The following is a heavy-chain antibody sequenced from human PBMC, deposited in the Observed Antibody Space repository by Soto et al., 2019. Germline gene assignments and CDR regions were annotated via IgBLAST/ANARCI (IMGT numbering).Heavy chain of an antibody. CDR1: GFTFSDY. CDR3: ASGTNGAFFVY. J-gene: IGHJ4*02. Sequence: QVQLVESGGGLVKPGGSLRLSCAASGFTFSDYMSWIRQPPGKGLEWVSYISSRSSTIFYADSVKGRFTISRDNVKNSLYLQMNSLRAEDTAVYYCASGTNGAFFVYWGQGILVTVSS. CDR2: ISSRSSTI. D-gene: IGHD2-8*01. V-gene: IGHV3-11*01.